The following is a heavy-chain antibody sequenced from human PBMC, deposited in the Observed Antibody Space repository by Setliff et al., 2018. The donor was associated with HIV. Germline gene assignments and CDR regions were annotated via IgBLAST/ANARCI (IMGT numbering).Heavy chain of an antibody. CDR1: GFTFSSHG. CDR2: IRYDGNNK. J-gene: IGHJ4*02. V-gene: IGHV3-30*02. Sequence: PGGSLRLSCATSGFTFSSHGIHWVRQAPGKGLEWVAFIRYDGNNKYYADSVKGRFTISRDNSKNTLDLQMNSLGAEDTAVYYCAKDHESSGWFRGYIDYWGPGTLVTVSS. CDR3: AKDHESSGWFRGYIDY. D-gene: IGHD6-19*01.